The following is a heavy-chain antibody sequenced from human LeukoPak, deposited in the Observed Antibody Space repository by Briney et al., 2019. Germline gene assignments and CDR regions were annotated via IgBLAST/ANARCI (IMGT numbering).Heavy chain of an antibody. CDR3: ARAGGGWYIWDY. CDR2: ISGSGGST. CDR1: GFPFSSHA. V-gene: IGHV3-23*01. Sequence: GGSLRLSCAASGFPFSSHAMSWVRQAPGKGLEWVSGISGSGGSTYYADSVKGRFTISRDNSKNTLYLQMNSLRAEDTAVYYCARAGGGWYIWDYWGQGTLVTVSS. J-gene: IGHJ4*02. D-gene: IGHD2-15*01.